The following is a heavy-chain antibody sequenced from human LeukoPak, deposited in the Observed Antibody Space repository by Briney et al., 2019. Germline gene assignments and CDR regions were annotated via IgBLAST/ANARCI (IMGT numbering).Heavy chain of an antibody. CDR3: ARVHRIAARSRYYIDY. CDR2: INHSGST. J-gene: IGHJ4*02. CDR1: GGXFSGYY. Sequence: SETLSLTCAVYGGXFSGYYWSWIRQPPGKGLEWIGEINHSGSTNYNPSLKSRVTISVDTFKNLFSLKLSSVTAADMAVYYCARVHRIAARSRYYIDYWGQGTLVTVSS. V-gene: IGHV4-34*01. D-gene: IGHD6-6*01.